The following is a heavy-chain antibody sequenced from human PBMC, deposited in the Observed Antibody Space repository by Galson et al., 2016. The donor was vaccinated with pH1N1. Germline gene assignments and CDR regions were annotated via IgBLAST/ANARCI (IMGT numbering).Heavy chain of an antibody. J-gene: IGHJ6*02. CDR2: ISGGSGTI. CDR1: GFTFSTYS. Sequence: SLRLSCAASGFTFSTYSMNWVRQAPGKALEWLSYISGGSGTIYYADSVKGRFTISRDNAKNSLYLQMNSLRAEDTAVYYCERVQIYSDSHYMDVWGQGTTVTVSS. CDR3: ERVQIYSDSHYMDV. V-gene: IGHV3-48*04. D-gene: IGHD3-22*01.